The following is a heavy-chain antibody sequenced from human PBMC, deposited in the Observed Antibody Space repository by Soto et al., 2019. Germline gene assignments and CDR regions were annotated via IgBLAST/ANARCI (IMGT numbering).Heavy chain of an antibody. CDR3: ARQSDYDFWSGYHRYIDY. V-gene: IGHV4-39*01. Sequence: QLQLQESGPGLVKPSETLSLTCTVSGGSISSSSYYWGWIRQPPGKGLEWIGSIYYSGSTYYNPSLKSRVTISVDTSKNQFSLKLSSVTAADTAVYYCARQSDYDFWSGYHRYIDYWGQGTLVTVSS. CDR1: GGSISSSSYY. D-gene: IGHD3-3*01. CDR2: IYYSGST. J-gene: IGHJ4*02.